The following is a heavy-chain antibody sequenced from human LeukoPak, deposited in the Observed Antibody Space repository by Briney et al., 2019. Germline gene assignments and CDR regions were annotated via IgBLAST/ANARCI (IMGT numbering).Heavy chain of an antibody. Sequence: SETLSLTCTVSGGSISSYYWSWIRQPAGKGLEWIGRIYTSGSTNYNPSLKSRVTMSVDTSKNQFSLKLSSVTAADTAVYYCAGTEPPTGNYNWFDPWGQGTLVNVSS. CDR1: GGSISSYY. J-gene: IGHJ5*02. D-gene: IGHD1-14*01. CDR2: IYTSGST. V-gene: IGHV4-4*07. CDR3: AGTEPPTGNYNWFDP.